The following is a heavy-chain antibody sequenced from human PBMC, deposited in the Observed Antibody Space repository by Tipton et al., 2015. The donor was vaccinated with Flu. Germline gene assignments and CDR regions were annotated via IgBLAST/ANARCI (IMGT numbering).Heavy chain of an antibody. CDR1: DYSISTNYY. CDR3: ARDGPPYSPTSGWFDP. CDR2: VKQDGGEK. V-gene: IGHV3-7*01. D-gene: IGHD1-26*01. Sequence: LSLTCTVSDYSISTNYYWGWVRQPPGKGLEWVANVKQDGGEKHYVDSVKGRFTISRDNARNSLYLQMNSLRAEDTAVYFCARDGPPYSPTSGWFDPWGQGTPVTVSS. J-gene: IGHJ5*02.